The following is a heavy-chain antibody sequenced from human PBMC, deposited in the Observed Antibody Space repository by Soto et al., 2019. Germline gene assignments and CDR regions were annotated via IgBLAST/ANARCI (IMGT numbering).Heavy chain of an antibody. CDR3: ARSYSSGKYYFDY. CDR1: GFTFSSYA. Sequence: LRLSCAASGFTFSSYAMHWVRQAPGKGLEWVAVISYDGSNKYYADSVKGRFTISRDNSKNTLYLQMNSLRAEDTAVYYCARSYSSGKYYFDYWGQGTLVTVSS. V-gene: IGHV3-30-3*01. J-gene: IGHJ4*02. D-gene: IGHD6-19*01. CDR2: ISYDGSNK.